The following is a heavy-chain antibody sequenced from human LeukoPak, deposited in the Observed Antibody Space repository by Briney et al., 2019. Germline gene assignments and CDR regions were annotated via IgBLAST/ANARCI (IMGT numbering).Heavy chain of an antibody. J-gene: IGHJ6*02. CDR3: AKGDLAYCGGDCYDYYYYGMDV. CDR2: ISGSGGST. V-gene: IGHV3-23*01. D-gene: IGHD2-21*02. Sequence: GGSLRLSCAASGFTFSSYAMSWVRQAPGKGLGWVSAISGSGGSTYYADSVKGRSTISRDNSKNTLYLQMNSLRAEDTAVYYCAKGDLAYCGGDCYDYYYYGMDVWGQGTTVTVSS. CDR1: GFTFSSYA.